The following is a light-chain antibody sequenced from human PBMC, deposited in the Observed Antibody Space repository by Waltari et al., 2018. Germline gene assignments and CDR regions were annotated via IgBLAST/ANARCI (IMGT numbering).Light chain of an antibody. CDR1: QSILYSSNDKNY. V-gene: IGKV4-1*01. Sequence: DIVMTQSPDSLAVSLGERATINCKSSQSILYSSNDKNYLAWYQQKPGQPPKLLIYWASTRESGVPDRVIGSGSGTDVTLTISSLQAEDVAVYYCQQYYRSRTFGQGTKVEIK. CDR2: WAS. J-gene: IGKJ1*01. CDR3: QQYYRSRT.